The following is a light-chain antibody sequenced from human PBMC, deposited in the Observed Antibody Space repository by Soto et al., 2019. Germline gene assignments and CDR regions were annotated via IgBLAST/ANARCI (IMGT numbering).Light chain of an antibody. Sequence: QSALTQPASVSGSPGQSITISCTGTSSDVGGYNFVSWYQQDPGKVPKLMIFDVNRRPSGVSDRFSGSKSGNTASLTISGPQAVDEGDYYCSSYTSSLTHVFGRGTNLTVL. CDR1: SSDVGGYNF. CDR3: SSYTSSLTHV. V-gene: IGLV2-14*03. J-gene: IGLJ2*01. CDR2: DVN.